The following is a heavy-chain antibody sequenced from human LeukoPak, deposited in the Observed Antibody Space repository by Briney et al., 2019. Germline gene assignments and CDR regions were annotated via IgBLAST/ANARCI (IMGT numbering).Heavy chain of an antibody. CDR1: GFTSGCCA. D-gene: IGHD2-15*01. J-gene: IGHJ4*02. CDR3: AKVFSRYCSGGSCYFDY. CDR2: INGNGAST. V-gene: IGHV3-23*01. Sequence: GGSLRLSCAASGFTSGCCAMSWVRQAPGKGLEWVSSINGNGASTFYADSVKGRFTISRDNSKNTLFLQVNSLRAEDTAVYYCAKVFSRYCSGGSCYFDYWGQGTLVTVSS.